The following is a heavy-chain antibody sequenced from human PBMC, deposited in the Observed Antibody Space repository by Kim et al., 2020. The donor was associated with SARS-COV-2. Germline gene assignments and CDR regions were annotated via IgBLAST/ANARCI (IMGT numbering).Heavy chain of an antibody. V-gene: IGHV4-59*01. J-gene: IGHJ4*02. CDR2: IYYRGST. Sequence: SETLSLTCIVSGGSISSYYWSWIRQPPGKGLEWIGYIYYRGSTNYNPSLKSRVTISVDTSKNQFSLKLSSVTAADTAVYYCARGDCSGGSCYFDYWGQGTLVTVSS. D-gene: IGHD2-15*01. CDR1: GGSISSYY. CDR3: ARGDCSGGSCYFDY.